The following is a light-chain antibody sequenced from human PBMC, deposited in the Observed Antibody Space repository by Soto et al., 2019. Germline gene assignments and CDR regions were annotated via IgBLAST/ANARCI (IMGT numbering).Light chain of an antibody. Sequence: EIVMTQSPATLSVSPGERATLSCRASQSVSSNLAWYQQKPGQAPRLLIYEASTRATGIPARFSGSGSGTEFTLTISSLQSEDFALYYCQQYNNWPPYTFGQGTKLEIK. CDR1: QSVSSN. CDR2: EAS. V-gene: IGKV3-15*01. J-gene: IGKJ2*01. CDR3: QQYNNWPPYT.